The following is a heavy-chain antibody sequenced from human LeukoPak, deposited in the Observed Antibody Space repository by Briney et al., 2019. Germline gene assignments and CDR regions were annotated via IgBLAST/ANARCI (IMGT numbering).Heavy chain of an antibody. CDR2: INPGDSDT. V-gene: IGHV5-51*01. CDR3: ATVPRIPAVGDTEYFRH. J-gene: IGHJ1*01. CDR1: GYSFTSYW. D-gene: IGHD6-13*01. Sequence: GESLKISCKGSGYSFTSYWIGWVRQMPGKGLEWMGIINPGDSDTRYSPSFQGQVTFSVDKSISTAYLQWSSLKASDTAMYFCATVPRIPAVGDTEYFRHWGQGTLVTVPS.